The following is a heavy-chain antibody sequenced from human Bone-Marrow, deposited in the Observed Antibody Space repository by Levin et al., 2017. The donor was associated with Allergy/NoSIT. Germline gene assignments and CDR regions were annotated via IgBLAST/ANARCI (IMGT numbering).Heavy chain of an antibody. CDR2: IYPGDSDT. V-gene: IGHV5-51*01. D-gene: IGHD2-21*02. CDR3: VRGLLAYCGGDCYPPDY. J-gene: IGHJ4*02. CDR1: GYSFTSYW. Sequence: GGSLRLSCKGSGYSFTSYWIGWVRQMPGKGLEWMGIIYPGDSDTRYSPSFQGQVTISADKSISTAYLQWSSLKASDTAMYYCVRGLLAYCGGDCYPPDYWGQGTLVTVSS.